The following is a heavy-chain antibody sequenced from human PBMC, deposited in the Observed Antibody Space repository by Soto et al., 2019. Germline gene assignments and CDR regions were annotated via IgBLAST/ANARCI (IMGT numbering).Heavy chain of an antibody. CDR1: GFSLSTSGVG. V-gene: IGHV2-5*02. CDR2: IYWDDDK. D-gene: IGHD3-22*01. CDR3: AHTYYYDSSGYNWFDP. J-gene: IGHJ5*02. Sequence: QITLKESGPTLVKPTQTLTLTCTFSGFSLSTSGVGVGWIRQPPGKALEWLALIYWDDDKRYSPSLKSRLTITXXTXKXXVVLTMTNMDPVDTATYYCAHTYYYDSSGYNWFDPWGQGTLVTVSS.